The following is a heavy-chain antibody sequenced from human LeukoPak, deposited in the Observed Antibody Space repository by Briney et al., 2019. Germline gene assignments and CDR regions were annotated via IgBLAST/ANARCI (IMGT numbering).Heavy chain of an antibody. CDR1: GFTFSDYY. V-gene: IGHV3-11*04. CDR2: ISSSGSTI. Sequence: GGSLRLSCAASGFTFSDYYMSWIRQAPGKGLEWVSYISSSGSTIYYADSVKGRFTISRDNAKNSLYLQMDSLRAEDTAVYYCARDYVINMIMRHCSSTSCHDYWGQGTLVTVSS. D-gene: IGHD2-2*01. J-gene: IGHJ4*02. CDR3: ARDYVINMIMRHCSSTSCHDY.